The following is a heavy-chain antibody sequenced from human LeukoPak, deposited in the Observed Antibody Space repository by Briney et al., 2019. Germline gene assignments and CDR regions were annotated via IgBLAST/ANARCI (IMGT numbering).Heavy chain of an antibody. Sequence: GASVKVSCKASGYTFTSYGISWVRQAPGQGLEWMGWISAYNGSTNYAQKLQGRVTMTTDTSTSTAYMELRSLRSDDTAVYYCARDSRSIFGVVITIGGFDYWGQGTLVTVSS. V-gene: IGHV1-18*01. CDR2: ISAYNGST. D-gene: IGHD3-3*01. CDR3: ARDSRSIFGVVITIGGFDY. J-gene: IGHJ4*02. CDR1: GYTFTSYG.